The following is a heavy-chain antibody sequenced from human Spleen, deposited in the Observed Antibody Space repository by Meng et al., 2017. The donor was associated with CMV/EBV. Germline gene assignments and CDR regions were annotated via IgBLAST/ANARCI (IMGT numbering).Heavy chain of an antibody. CDR3: AAPSCTSTFCSSYFDY. CDR1: GFTFSSYS. CDR2: ISPSATTM. D-gene: IGHD2-2*01. V-gene: IGHV3-48*04. Sequence: GGSLRLSCAASGFTFSSYSMNWVRQAPGKGLEWVSYISPSATTMYYADSIKGRFTISRDNAKNSLYLQMNSLRAEDTAVYYCAAPSCTSTFCSSYFDYWGQGALVTVSS. J-gene: IGHJ4*02.